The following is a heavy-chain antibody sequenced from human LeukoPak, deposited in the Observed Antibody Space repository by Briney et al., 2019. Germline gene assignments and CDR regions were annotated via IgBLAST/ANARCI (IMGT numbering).Heavy chain of an antibody. CDR2: IIPILGIA. CDR3: ARDQGGDTAMAIDY. D-gene: IGHD5-18*01. Sequence: SVKVSCKASGGTFSSYAISWVRQAPGQGLEWMGRIIPILGIANYAQKFQGRVTITADKSTSTAYMELSSLRSEDTAGYYCARDQGGDTAMAIDYWGQGTLVTVSS. CDR1: GGTFSSYA. J-gene: IGHJ4*02. V-gene: IGHV1-69*04.